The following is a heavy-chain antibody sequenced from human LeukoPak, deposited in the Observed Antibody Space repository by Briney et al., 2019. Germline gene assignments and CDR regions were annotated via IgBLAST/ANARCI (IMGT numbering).Heavy chain of an antibody. J-gene: IGHJ6*03. CDR3: ARQHCTRCPYYYYYYTDV. D-gene: IGHD2-2*01. Sequence: PSETLSLTCTVSGGSISSSSYYWGWIRQPPGKGLEWIGSIYYSGSTYYNPSLKSRVTISENTSKNQFSLKLTSVTAADTVVYYGARQHCTRCPYYYYYYTDVWGKGTTVTVSS. CDR1: GGSISSSSYY. V-gene: IGHV4-39*01. CDR2: IYYSGST.